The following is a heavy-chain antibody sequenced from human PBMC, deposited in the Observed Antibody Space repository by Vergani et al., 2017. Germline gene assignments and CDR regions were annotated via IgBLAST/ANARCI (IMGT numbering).Heavy chain of an antibody. CDR1: GGSFSGYY. CDR3: ARVRLYNWKPSNWFDP. V-gene: IGHV4-34*01. D-gene: IGHD1-1*01. J-gene: IGHJ5*02. Sequence: QVQLQQWGAGLLKPSETLSLTCAVYGGSFSGYYWSWIRQPPGKGLEWIGEINHSGSTNYNPSLKSRVTISVATSKNQFSLKLSSVTAADTAVYYCARVRLYNWKPSNWFDPWGQGTLVTVSS. CDR2: INHSGST.